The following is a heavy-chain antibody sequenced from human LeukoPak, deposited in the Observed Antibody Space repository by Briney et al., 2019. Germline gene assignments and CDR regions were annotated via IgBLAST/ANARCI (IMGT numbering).Heavy chain of an antibody. V-gene: IGHV3-7*01. Sequence: GGSLRLSCAASGFTFNNYWMTWVRQAPGKGLEWVASIRDDGSAKYYVDSVKGRFTISRDNAKNSLYLQMNSLRAEDTAVYYCARDRSTPDYWGQGTLVTVSS. D-gene: IGHD2-2*01. CDR1: GFTFNNYW. J-gene: IGHJ4*02. CDR2: IRDDGSAK. CDR3: ARDRSTPDY.